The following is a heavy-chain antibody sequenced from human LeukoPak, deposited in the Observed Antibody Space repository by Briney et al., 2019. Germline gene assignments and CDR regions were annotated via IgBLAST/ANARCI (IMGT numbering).Heavy chain of an antibody. Sequence: PGRSLRLSCAASGFTFSSYGMHWVRQAPGKGLEWVAGMSYDGRNKEYVDSVKGRFTISRDNSKNTLYLQMNSLRVEDTAVYYCAKDRGYSHGFEYWGQGTLVTVSS. CDR1: GFTFSSYG. D-gene: IGHD5-18*01. J-gene: IGHJ4*02. CDR2: MSYDGRNK. V-gene: IGHV3-30*18. CDR3: AKDRGYSHGFEY.